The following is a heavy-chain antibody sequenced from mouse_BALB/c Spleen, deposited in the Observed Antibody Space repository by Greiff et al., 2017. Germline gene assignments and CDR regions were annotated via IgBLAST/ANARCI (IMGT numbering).Heavy chain of an antibody. CDR3: ARGNWDGGFAY. CDR2: ISYSGST. J-gene: IGHJ3*01. Sequence: EVKLEESGPGLVKPSQSLSLTCTVTGYSITSDYAWNWIRQFPGNKLEWMGYISYSGSTSYNPSLKSRISITRDTSKNQFFLQLNSVTTEDTATYYCARGNWDGGFAYWGQGTLVTVSA. CDR1: GYSITSDYA. D-gene: IGHD4-1*01. V-gene: IGHV3-2*02.